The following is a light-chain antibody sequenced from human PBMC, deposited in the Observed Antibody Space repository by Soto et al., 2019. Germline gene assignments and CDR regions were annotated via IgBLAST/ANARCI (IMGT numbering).Light chain of an antibody. CDR3: QQYGSSGT. CDR1: QSVSGYY. V-gene: IGKV3-20*01. CDR2: GAS. J-gene: IGKJ1*01. Sequence: EIVLMQSPGTLSLSPGERATLSCRASQSVSGYYLAWYQQKPGQAPRLLIYGASDRATGIPDRFSGSGSGTDFTLTISRLEPEDFAVYYCQQYGSSGTFGQGTKVDIK.